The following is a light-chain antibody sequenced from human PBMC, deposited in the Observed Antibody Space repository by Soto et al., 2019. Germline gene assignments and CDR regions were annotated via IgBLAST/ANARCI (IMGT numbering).Light chain of an antibody. J-gene: IGKJ5*01. CDR2: DAS. CDR3: QQRSNWPTIS. Sequence: EIVLKQSPATLSLSPGERATLSCRASQSVSSYLAWYQQKPGQAPRLLIYDASNRATGIPARFSGSGSGTDFTHTISILEPEDFAVYYCQQRSNWPTISFGQGTRLEIK. V-gene: IGKV3-11*01. CDR1: QSVSSY.